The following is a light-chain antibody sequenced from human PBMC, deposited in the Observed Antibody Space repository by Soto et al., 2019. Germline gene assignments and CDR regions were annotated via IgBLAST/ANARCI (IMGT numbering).Light chain of an antibody. J-gene: IGKJ1*01. CDR3: QQRSNWPRT. CDR1: QSVSSY. Sequence: EIVLTQSPATLSLSPGERATLSCRASQSVSSYLAWYQQRPGQAPRLLIYDASNRATGIPARFSGSGSGTDFTLTISRLEPEDFAFYYCQQRSNWPRTFRQGTKVEIK. V-gene: IGKV3-11*01. CDR2: DAS.